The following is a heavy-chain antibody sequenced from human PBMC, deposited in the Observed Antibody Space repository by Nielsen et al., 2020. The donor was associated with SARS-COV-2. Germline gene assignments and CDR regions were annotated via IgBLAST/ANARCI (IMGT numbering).Heavy chain of an antibody. Sequence: GGSLRLSCAASGFTFSNPWMNWVRQAPGKGLEWVGRIKSKVDGGTTDYAGPVKGRFTISRDDSKNTLYLQMNSLKTEDTAVYYCTTGGITMVRGFMQYWGQGTLVTVSP. CDR3: TTGGITMVRGFMQY. D-gene: IGHD3-10*01. CDR1: GFTFSNPW. V-gene: IGHV3-15*01. CDR2: IKSKVDGGTT. J-gene: IGHJ1*01.